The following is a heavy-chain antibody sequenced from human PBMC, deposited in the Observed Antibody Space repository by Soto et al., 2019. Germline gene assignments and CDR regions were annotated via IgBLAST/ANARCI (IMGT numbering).Heavy chain of an antibody. V-gene: IGHV5-51*01. CDR2: IYPGDSDT. J-gene: IGHJ6*02. CDR3: ARLAVPRYSSSWYGSLDPYNYYYGMDG. Sequence: PVESLKISCKGSGYSFTGYWIGWVRQMPGKGLEWMGIIYPGDSDTRYSPSFQGQVTISADKSISTAYLQWSSLKASDTAMYYCARLAVPRYSSSWYGSLDPYNYYYGMDGWGRGTTVSVSS. CDR1: GYSFTGYW. D-gene: IGHD6-13*01.